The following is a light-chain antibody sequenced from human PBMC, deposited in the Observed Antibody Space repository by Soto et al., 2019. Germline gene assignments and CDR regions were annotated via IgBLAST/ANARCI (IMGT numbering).Light chain of an antibody. CDR2: AAS. Sequence: EIVLTQSPGTLSLSPGERATLSCRTSQSVNSAHLAWYRQRPGQTPSLLIYAASKRAAGTPDRFSGGGTGTDFTLNISRLEPEDFAMYFCQHYGWSPQFGQGTKLEI. CDR3: QHYGWSPQ. CDR1: QSVNSAH. J-gene: IGKJ2*01. V-gene: IGKV3-20*01.